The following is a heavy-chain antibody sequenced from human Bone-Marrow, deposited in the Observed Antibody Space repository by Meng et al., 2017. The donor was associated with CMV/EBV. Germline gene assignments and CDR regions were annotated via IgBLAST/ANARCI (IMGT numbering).Heavy chain of an antibody. CDR2: IKEDGSER. CDR1: GFSFSDYA. CDR3: ARVGRGEERKSSRYRQADY. D-gene: IGHD6-19*01. Sequence: GESLKISCAAAGFSFSDYAMSWVRRAPGKGLEWVAHIKEDGSERDYVDSAKDRFTISRDNAQKSLYLQMTSLRVEDTAVYYCARVGRGEERKSSRYRQADYWGQGTLVTVSS. V-gene: IGHV3-7*01. J-gene: IGHJ4*02.